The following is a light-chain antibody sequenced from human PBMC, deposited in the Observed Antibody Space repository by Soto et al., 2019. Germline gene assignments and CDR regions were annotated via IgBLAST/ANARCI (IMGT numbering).Light chain of an antibody. CDR1: QSVTKY. J-gene: IGKJ4*01. CDR2: DTS. V-gene: IGKV3-11*01. Sequence: EIVLTQSPATLSLSPGDRATLSCRASQSVTKYLAWYKQKPGQAPRLLIYDTSNRATGIPARFSGSGSGTDFPLTSSSLESEDSGIYCCQQRYNWLTFGGGTKVEIK. CDR3: QQRYNWLT.